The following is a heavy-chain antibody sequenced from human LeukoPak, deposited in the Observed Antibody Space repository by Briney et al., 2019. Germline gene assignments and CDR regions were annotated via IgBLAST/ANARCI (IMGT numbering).Heavy chain of an antibody. Sequence: PGGSLRLSCAASGFTFSSYAMHWVRQAPGKGLEWVADIKQDGSEKYYVDSVKGRFTISRDNAKNSLYLQMNSLRAEDTAVYYCASSDPVLWFGELLGSAFDIWGQGTMVPVSS. D-gene: IGHD3-10*01. CDR1: GFTFSSYA. V-gene: IGHV3-7*01. CDR2: IKQDGSEK. CDR3: ASSDPVLWFGELLGSAFDI. J-gene: IGHJ3*02.